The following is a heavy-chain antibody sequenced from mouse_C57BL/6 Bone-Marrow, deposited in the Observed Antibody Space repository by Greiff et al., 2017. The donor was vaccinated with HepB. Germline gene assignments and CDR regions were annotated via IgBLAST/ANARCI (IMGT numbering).Heavy chain of an antibody. Sequence: EVKLMESGAELVKPGASVKLSCTASGFNIKDYYMHWVKQRTEQGLEWIGRIDPEDGETKYAPKFQGKATITADTSSNTAYLQLSSLTSEDTAVYYCAPLWLRRGYYAMDYWGQGTSVTVSS. V-gene: IGHV14-2*01. CDR2: IDPEDGET. CDR3: APLWLRRGYYAMDY. J-gene: IGHJ4*01. CDR1: GFNIKDYY. D-gene: IGHD2-2*01.